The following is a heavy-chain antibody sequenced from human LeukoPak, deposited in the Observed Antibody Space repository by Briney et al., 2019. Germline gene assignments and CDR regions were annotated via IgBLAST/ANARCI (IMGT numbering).Heavy chain of an antibody. D-gene: IGHD3-22*01. J-gene: IGHJ4*02. CDR2: IYHSGST. CDR1: GYSISSGYY. V-gene: IGHV4-38-2*01. CDR3: ARHGTMIVVVITHPFDY. Sequence: SETLSLTCAVSGYSISSGYYWGWIRQPPGQGLEWIGSIYHSGSTYYNPSLKSRVTISVDTSKNQFSLKLSSVTAADTAVYYCARHGTMIVVVITHPFDYWGQGTLVTVSS.